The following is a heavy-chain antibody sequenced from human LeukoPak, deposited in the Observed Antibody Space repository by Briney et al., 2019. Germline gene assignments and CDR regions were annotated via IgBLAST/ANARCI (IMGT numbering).Heavy chain of an antibody. D-gene: IGHD3-22*01. J-gene: IGHJ4*02. CDR1: GGSISSGSYY. Sequence: SETLSLTCTGSGGSISSGSYYWSWIRQPAGKGLEWIGRIYTSGSTNYNPSLKSRVTTSVDTSKNQFSLKLSSVTAADTAVYYCARDTSGYMRGSSDWWGQGTLVTVSS. V-gene: IGHV4-61*02. CDR2: IYTSGST. CDR3: ARDTSGYMRGSSDW.